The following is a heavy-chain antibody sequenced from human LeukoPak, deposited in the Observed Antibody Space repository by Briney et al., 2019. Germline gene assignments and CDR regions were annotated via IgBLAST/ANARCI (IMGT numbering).Heavy chain of an antibody. Sequence: SETLSLTCAVYGGSFSGYYWSWIRQPPGKGLEWIGEINHSGSTNYIPSLKSRVTISVDTSKNQFSLKLSSVTAADTAVYYCARPVGSGSYYYYYGMDVWGKGTTVTVSS. CDR1: GGSFSGYY. CDR2: INHSGST. CDR3: ARPVGSGSYYYYYGMDV. J-gene: IGHJ6*04. D-gene: IGHD3-10*01. V-gene: IGHV4-34*01.